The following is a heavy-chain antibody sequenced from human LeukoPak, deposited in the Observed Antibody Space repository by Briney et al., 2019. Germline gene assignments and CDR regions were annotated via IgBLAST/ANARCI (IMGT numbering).Heavy chain of an antibody. Sequence: GGSLRLSCAASGFTFSNYGMHWVRQAPGKGLEWVAVISYDGSNKYYADSVKGRFTISRDNSKNTLYLQMNSLRAEDTAVYFCAKWAAMTRFDFWGQGTLVTVSS. CDR3: AKWAAMTRFDF. D-gene: IGHD5-18*01. CDR2: ISYDGSNK. V-gene: IGHV3-30*18. CDR1: GFTFSNYG. J-gene: IGHJ4*02.